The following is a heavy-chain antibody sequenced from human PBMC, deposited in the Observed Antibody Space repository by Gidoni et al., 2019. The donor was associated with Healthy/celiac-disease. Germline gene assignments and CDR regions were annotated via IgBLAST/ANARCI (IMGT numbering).Heavy chain of an antibody. CDR3: ARALYDSSGYNLTNWFDP. V-gene: IGHV3-30-3*01. CDR1: GIPFSSYA. CDR2: RSYDGSNK. J-gene: IGHJ5*02. Sequence: QVQLVESGGGVVQPGRSLRLSCAASGIPFSSYATHWVRQAPGKGLEWVAVRSYDGSNKYYADSVKGRFTISRDNSKNTLYLQLNSLRAEDTAVYYCARALYDSSGYNLTNWFDPWGQGTLVTVSS. D-gene: IGHD3-22*01.